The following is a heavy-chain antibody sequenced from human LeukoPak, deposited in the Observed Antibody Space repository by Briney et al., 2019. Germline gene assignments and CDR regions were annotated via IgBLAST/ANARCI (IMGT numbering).Heavy chain of an antibody. J-gene: IGHJ6*02. CDR1: GYTFTDYY. D-gene: IGHD2-2*01. Sequence: ASVKVSCKASGYTFTDYYVHWVRQAPGQGLEWMGWINPNNGGPTYAQNFQGRVTMTRDTFISTVYMELRRLRSDDSAIYYCTRDHCSFANCYEDYYHGMDVWGQGTTVTVSS. CDR3: TRDHCSFANCYEDYYHGMDV. V-gene: IGHV1-2*02. CDR2: INPNNGGP.